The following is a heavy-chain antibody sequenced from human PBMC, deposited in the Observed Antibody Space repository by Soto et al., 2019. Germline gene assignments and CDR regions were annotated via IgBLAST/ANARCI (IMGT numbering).Heavy chain of an antibody. CDR2: INPSGGST. CDR1: GYTFTSYY. Sequence: ASVKVSCKAYGYTFTSYYMHWVRQAPGQGLEWMGIINPSGGSTSYAQKFQGRVTMTRDTSTSTAYMELSSLRSEDTAVYYCARDKHPGYDLWCGYTTKRAFDSWGQGTMVPVSS. CDR3: ARDKHPGYDLWCGYTTKRAFDS. J-gene: IGHJ3*02. D-gene: IGHD3-3*01. V-gene: IGHV1-46*01.